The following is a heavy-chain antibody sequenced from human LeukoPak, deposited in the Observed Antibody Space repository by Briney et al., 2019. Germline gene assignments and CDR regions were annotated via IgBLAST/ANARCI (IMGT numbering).Heavy chain of an antibody. D-gene: IGHD2-2*01. CDR2: INPNSGGT. CDR3: ARESCSSTNCYVRPLNWFDP. Sequence: ASVKVSCKASGYTFTGYYMHWVRQAPGQGLEWMGWINPNSGGTNYAQKFQGRVTMTRDTSISTAYMELSRLTSDDTAVYYCARESCSSTNCYVRPLNWFDPWGQGTLVSVSS. V-gene: IGHV1-2*02. CDR1: GYTFTGYY. J-gene: IGHJ5*02.